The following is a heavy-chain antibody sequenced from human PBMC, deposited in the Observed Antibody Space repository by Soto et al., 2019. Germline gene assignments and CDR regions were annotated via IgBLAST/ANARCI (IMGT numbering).Heavy chain of an antibody. CDR2: IIPIFGTA. Sequence: SVKVSCKASGGTFSSYAISWVRQAPGQGLEWMGGIIPIFGTANYAQKFQGRVTITADESTSTAYMELSSLRPEDTAVYYCVRVLFGGNNWFDPWGQGTLVTVSS. V-gene: IGHV1-69*13. CDR3: VRVLFGGNNWFDP. CDR1: GGTFSSYA. D-gene: IGHD3-16*01. J-gene: IGHJ5*02.